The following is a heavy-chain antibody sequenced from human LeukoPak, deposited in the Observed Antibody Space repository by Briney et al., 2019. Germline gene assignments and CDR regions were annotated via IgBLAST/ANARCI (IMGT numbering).Heavy chain of an antibody. D-gene: IGHD1-1*01. CDR3: ARDVGGNSFDY. J-gene: IGHJ4*02. Sequence: ASVKVSCKTSGYSFTSHGFSWVRQAPGQGLEWIGFINVASGNTLYAQSLQGRVTITTDTSTATAYMELGSLIPDDTAVYYCARDVGGNSFDYWGQGTLVTVSS. CDR1: GYSFTSHG. CDR2: INVASGNT. V-gene: IGHV1-18*01.